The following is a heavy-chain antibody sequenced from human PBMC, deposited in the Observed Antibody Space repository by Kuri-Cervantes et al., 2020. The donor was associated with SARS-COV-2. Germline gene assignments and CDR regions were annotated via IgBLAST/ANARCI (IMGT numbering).Heavy chain of an antibody. CDR2: ISSNGGST. Sequence: GESLKISCAASGFTFSSYAMHWVRQAPGKGLEYVSAISSNGGSTYYANSVKGRFTISRDNSKNTLYLQMGSLRAEDMAVYYCARDRGGVLHIAARSGYFDYWGQGTLVTVSS. V-gene: IGHV3-64*01. D-gene: IGHD6-6*01. CDR1: GFTFSSYA. J-gene: IGHJ4*02. CDR3: ARDRGGVLHIAARSGYFDY.